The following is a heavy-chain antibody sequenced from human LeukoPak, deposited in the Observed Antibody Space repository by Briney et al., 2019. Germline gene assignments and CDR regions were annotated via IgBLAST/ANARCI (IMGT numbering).Heavy chain of an antibody. J-gene: IGHJ6*02. D-gene: IGHD3-16*02. CDR2: IIPILGIA. Sequence: GASVKVSCKASGGTFSSYAISWVRQAPGRGLEWMGRIIPILGIANYAQKFQGRVTITADKSTSTAYMELSSLRSEDTAVYYCASSVHYYGMDVWGQGTTVTVS. CDR1: GGTFSSYA. CDR3: ASSVHYYGMDV. V-gene: IGHV1-69*04.